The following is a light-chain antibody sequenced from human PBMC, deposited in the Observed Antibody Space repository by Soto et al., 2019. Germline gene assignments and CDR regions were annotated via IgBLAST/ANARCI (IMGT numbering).Light chain of an antibody. CDR1: SSNIGTTT. CDR3: AAWDDSLKGYV. V-gene: IGLV1-44*01. Sequence: QSVLTQAPSASGTPGQRVTISCSGSSSNIGTTTVSWFQQLPGTAPKLLIYRNDQRPSGVPDRFSGSRSDTSGSLAISGLQSEDEADYYCAAWDDSLKGYVFGTGTKVTVL. CDR2: RND. J-gene: IGLJ1*01.